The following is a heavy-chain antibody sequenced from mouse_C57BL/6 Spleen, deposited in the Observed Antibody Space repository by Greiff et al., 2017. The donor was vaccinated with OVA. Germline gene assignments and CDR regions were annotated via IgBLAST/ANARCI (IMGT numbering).Heavy chain of an antibody. J-gene: IGHJ4*01. CDR2: IYPGGGYT. CDR1: GYTFTNYW. V-gene: IGHV1-63*01. Sequence: VQLQQSGAELVRPGTSVKMSCKASGYTFTNYWIGWAKQRPGHGLEWIGDIYPGGGYTNYNEKFKGKATLTADKSSSTAYMQFSSLTSEDSAIYYCAREDTDYAMDYWGQGTSVTVSS. D-gene: IGHD1-1*01. CDR3: AREDTDYAMDY.